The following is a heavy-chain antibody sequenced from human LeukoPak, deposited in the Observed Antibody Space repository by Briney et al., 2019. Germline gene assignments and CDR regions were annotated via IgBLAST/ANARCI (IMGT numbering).Heavy chain of an antibody. J-gene: IGHJ6*03. CDR1: GYTFTSYG. Sequence: ASVKVSCKASGYTFTSYGISWVRQAPGQGLEWMGWISAYNGNTNYAQKLQGRVTMTTDTSTSTAYMELRSLRSDDTAVYYCARELAAAGRETTEYYYYYYMDVWGKGTTVTVSS. CDR3: ARELAAAGRETTEYYYYYYMDV. CDR2: ISAYNGNT. D-gene: IGHD6-13*01. V-gene: IGHV1-18*01.